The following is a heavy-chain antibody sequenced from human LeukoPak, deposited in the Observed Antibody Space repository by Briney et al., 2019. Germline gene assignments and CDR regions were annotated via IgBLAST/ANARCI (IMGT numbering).Heavy chain of an antibody. CDR1: GFTFSDYY. CDR2: ISSSGSTI. Sequence: PGGSLRLSCAASGFTFSDYYMSWIRPAPGKGLEWGSYISSSGSTIYYADSVKGRFTISRDNAKNSLYLQMNSLRAEDTAVYYCARDPSWGTVKFDYWGQGTLVTVSS. CDR3: ARDPSWGTVKFDY. D-gene: IGHD4-17*01. J-gene: IGHJ4*02. V-gene: IGHV3-11*01.